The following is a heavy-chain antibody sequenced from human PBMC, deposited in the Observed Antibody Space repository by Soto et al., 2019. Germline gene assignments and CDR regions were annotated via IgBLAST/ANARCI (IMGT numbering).Heavy chain of an antibody. J-gene: IGHJ3*01. Sequence: SETLSLPCGVSGHSISSGYYWGWIRHPPERGLEWIGNSYRSGNTYFNPSLKSRVTISLDTSKNPFSLTLNSLTAADTAVYYCARGANIIATSNDYFDVWGQGTMVTISS. V-gene: IGHV4-38-2*01. D-gene: IGHD5-12*01. CDR3: ARGANIIATSNDYFDV. CDR1: GHSISSGYY. CDR2: SYRSGNT.